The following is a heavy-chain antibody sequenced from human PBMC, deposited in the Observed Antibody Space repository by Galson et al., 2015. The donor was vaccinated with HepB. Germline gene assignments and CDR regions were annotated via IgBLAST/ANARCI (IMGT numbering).Heavy chain of an antibody. V-gene: IGHV3-33*01. J-gene: IGHJ3*02. CDR1: GFTFSSYG. CDR2: IWYDGSNK. D-gene: IGHD4-17*01. CDR3: ARVPVTTTYAFDI. Sequence: SLRLSCAASGFTFSSYGMHWVRQAPGKGLEWVAVIWYDGSNKYYADSVKGRFTISRDNSKNTLYLQMNSLRAEDTAVYYCARVPVTTTYAFDIWGQGTMVTVSS.